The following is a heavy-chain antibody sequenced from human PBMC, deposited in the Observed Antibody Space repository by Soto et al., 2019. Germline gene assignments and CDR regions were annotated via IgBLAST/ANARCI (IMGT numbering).Heavy chain of an antibody. CDR3: ARDTGDGTFDF. CDR1: GYTFSSYA. CDR2: INAGYGNT. V-gene: IGHV1-3*01. J-gene: IGHJ4*02. D-gene: IGHD7-27*01. Sequence: QVHLVQSGAEVRKPGASVKVSCKASGYTFSSYAMHWVLQAPGQRLEWMGWINAGYGNTKSSQKFQDRVTISRDTSASTAYMELTSLRSEDTAVYYCARDTGDGTFDFWGQGTLVTVSS.